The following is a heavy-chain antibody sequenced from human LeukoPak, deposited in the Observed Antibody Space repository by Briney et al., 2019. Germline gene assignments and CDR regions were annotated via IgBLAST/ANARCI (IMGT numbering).Heavy chain of an antibody. CDR2: IWYDGSNK. Sequence: GGSLRLSCAASGFTFSSYWMSWVRQAPGKGLGWVAVIWYDGSNKYYADSVKGRFTISRDNSKNTLYLQMNSLRAEDTAVYYCARDSITMVRGDPIAYYGMDVWGQGTTVTVPS. D-gene: IGHD3-10*01. V-gene: IGHV3-33*08. CDR1: GFTFSSYW. CDR3: ARDSITMVRGDPIAYYGMDV. J-gene: IGHJ6*02.